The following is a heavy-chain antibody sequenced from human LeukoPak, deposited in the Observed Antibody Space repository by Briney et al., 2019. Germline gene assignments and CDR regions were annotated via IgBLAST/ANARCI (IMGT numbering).Heavy chain of an antibody. Sequence: PGGSLRLSCAASGFTFTNSWMHWVRQAPGKGLVWVSLINSDETRTTYADSVKGRFTISRDNAKNTLFLQMNSLRAEDTAMYYCARSGWFGEQYYFYGMDVWGQGTTVTVSS. D-gene: IGHD3-10*01. V-gene: IGHV3-74*01. J-gene: IGHJ6*02. CDR2: INSDETRT. CDR1: GFTFTNSW. CDR3: ARSGWFGEQYYFYGMDV.